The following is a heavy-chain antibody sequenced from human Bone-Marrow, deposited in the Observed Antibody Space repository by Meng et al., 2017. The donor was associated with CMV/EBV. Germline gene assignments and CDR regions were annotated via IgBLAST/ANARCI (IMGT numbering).Heavy chain of an antibody. Sequence: QVQLVQSGAEVKKPXXSLKVSCKASGYIFNNYGVSWLRQAPGQGPEWMGWISAYNGNTNYAQNFQGRFTMTTDTSTSTAYMELRSLRSDDTAVYYCARDLPGGTKGTWLDLWGQGTLGTVSS. CDR1: GYIFNNYG. CDR3: ARDLPGGTKGTWLDL. D-gene: IGHD1-14*01. CDR2: ISAYNGNT. V-gene: IGHV1-18*01. J-gene: IGHJ5*02.